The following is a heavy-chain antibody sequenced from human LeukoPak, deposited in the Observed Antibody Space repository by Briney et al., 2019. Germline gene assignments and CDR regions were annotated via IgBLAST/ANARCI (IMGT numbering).Heavy chain of an antibody. CDR3: AGTVSGYHLDY. CDR2: IYYTATT. Sequence: SETLSLTCTVSGDSISSGGHYWSWIRQHPGKGLEWIGYIYYTATTYYNPSLKSRVTISLDTSKKQFSLKLRSVTAADTAVYHCAGTVSGYHLDYWGQGTLVTVSS. V-gene: IGHV4-31*03. J-gene: IGHJ4*02. CDR1: GDSISSGGHY. D-gene: IGHD3-9*01.